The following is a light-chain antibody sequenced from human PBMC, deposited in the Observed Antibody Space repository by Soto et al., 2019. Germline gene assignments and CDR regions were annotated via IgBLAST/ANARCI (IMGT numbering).Light chain of an antibody. CDR1: SSDVGAFNY. J-gene: IGLJ1*01. CDR3: NSYTSNDTYV. Sequence: QSVLTQPASVSGSPGQAITISCSGTSSDVGAFNYVSWYQQHPGKAPKLMIYDVSNRPSGVSNRFSGSKSGNTASLTISGLQADDEADYYCNSYTSNDTYVFASGTTVT. V-gene: IGLV2-14*03. CDR2: DVS.